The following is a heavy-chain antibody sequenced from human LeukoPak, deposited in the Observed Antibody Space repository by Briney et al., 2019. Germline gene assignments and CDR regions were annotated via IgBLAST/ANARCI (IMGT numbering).Heavy chain of an antibody. J-gene: IGHJ5*02. Sequence: ASVKVSCKASGYTFTGYYMHWVRQAPGQGLEWMGWINPNSGGTNYAQKFQGRVTMTRNTSISTAYMELSSLRSEDTAVYYCARTRGYSYGGWFDPWGQGTLVTVSS. V-gene: IGHV1-2*02. D-gene: IGHD5-18*01. CDR1: GYTFTGYY. CDR2: INPNSGGT. CDR3: ARTRGYSYGGWFDP.